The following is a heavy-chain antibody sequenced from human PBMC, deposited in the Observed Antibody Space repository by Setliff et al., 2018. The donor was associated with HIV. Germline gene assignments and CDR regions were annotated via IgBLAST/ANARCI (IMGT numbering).Heavy chain of an antibody. CDR3: ARQTSRYITLSPPDY. Sequence: PGESLKISCKGSGYGFSNYWLAWVRQTPGKGLEWMGIIYPGDSDTRYSPSFQGQVTSSADKSINTAYLQWGSLKASDTGIYFCARQTSRYITLSPPDYWGQGTLVTVS. CDR2: IYPGDSDT. CDR1: GYGFSNYW. V-gene: IGHV5-51*01. J-gene: IGHJ4*02. D-gene: IGHD3-9*01.